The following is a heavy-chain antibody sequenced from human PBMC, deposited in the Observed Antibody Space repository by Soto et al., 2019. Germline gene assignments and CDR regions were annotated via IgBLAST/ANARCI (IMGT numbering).Heavy chain of an antibody. V-gene: IGHV4-59*01. CDR1: DVSISSYY. CDR3: ARDGTAARPLDY. D-gene: IGHD6-6*01. CDR2: IYYSGST. J-gene: IGHJ4*02. Sequence: QVQLQESGPGLVKPSETLSLTCTVSDVSISSYYWSWIRQPPGKGLEWIGYIYYSGSTSYNPSLKSRVTIAVDTSKTQFSLKLISVTAADTAVYYCARDGTAARPLDYWGQGTLVTVSS.